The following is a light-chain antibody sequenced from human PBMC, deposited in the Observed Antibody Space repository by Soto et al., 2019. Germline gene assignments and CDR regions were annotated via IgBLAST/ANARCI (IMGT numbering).Light chain of an antibody. V-gene: IGLV2-8*01. J-gene: IGLJ1*01. CDR3: TSYAGGNNV. CDR2: EVN. Sequence: QSALTQPPSASGSPGQSVTISCTGTSTDVGGYDYVSWYQQHPGKVPKLMIYEVNKRPSGVPDRFSGSKSGNTASLTVSGLQPEDEADYYCTSYAGGNNVFGTGTKLT. CDR1: STDVGGYDY.